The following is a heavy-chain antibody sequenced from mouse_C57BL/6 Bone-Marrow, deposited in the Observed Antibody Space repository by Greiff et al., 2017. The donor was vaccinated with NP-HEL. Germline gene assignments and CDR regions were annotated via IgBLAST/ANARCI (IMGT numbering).Heavy chain of an antibody. CDR1: GYTFTSYW. CDR3: ARSLRVDY. CDR2: IHPNSGST. V-gene: IGHV1-64*01. Sequence: VQLQQPGAELVKPGASVKLSCKASGYTFTSYWMHWVKQRPGQGLEWIGMIHPNSGSTNYNAKFKSKATLTVDKSASTAYMQLSSLTSEDSAVYYCARSLRVDYWGQGTTLTVSS. J-gene: IGHJ2*01. D-gene: IGHD1-1*01.